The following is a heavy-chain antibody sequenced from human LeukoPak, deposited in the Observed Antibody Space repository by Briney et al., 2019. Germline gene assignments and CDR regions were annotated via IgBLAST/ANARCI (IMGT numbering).Heavy chain of an antibody. CDR3: ARDFMYNTNCVGC. CDR2: INGDGRST. V-gene: IGHV3-74*01. J-gene: IGHJ4*02. CDR1: GFTFSNYW. D-gene: IGHD2-2*01. Sequence: GGSLRLSCAASGFTFSNYWMHWVRHAPGKGLVWVSRINGDGRSTTYADSVKGRFTISRDSAENTLYLQMNSLRADDTAVYYCARDFMYNTNCVGCWGQGTLVTVSS.